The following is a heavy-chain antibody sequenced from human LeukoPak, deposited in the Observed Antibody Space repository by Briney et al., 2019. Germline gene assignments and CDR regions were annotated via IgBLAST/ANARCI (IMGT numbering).Heavy chain of an antibody. CDR1: GFTFDDYA. V-gene: IGHV3-43*02. Sequence: PGGSLRLSCAAPGFTFDDYAMHWVRQAPGKGLEWVSLISGDGGSTYYADSVRGRFTISRDNSKNSLYLQMNSLRTEDTAFYYCAKDILVGATTGAFDFWGQGTMVTVSS. J-gene: IGHJ3*01. CDR3: AKDILVGATTGAFDF. D-gene: IGHD1-26*01. CDR2: ISGDGGST.